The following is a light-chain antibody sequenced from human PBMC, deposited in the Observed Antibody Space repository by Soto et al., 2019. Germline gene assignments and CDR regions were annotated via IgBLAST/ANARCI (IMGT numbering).Light chain of an antibody. V-gene: IGKV3-11*01. J-gene: IGKJ5*01. Sequence: DIVTTEAAATMYVSQRDSSVLACRASQSASSYLAWYQQKPGQAPRLLIYDASNRATGIPARFSGSGSGTDFTLTISSLEPEDFAVYYCQQRSNWPITFGQGTRMEIK. CDR1: QSASSY. CDR3: QQRSNWPIT. CDR2: DAS.